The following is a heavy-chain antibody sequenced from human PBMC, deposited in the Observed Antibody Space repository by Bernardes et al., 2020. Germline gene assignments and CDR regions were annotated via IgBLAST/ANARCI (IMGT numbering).Heavy chain of an antibody. CDR2: IKQDGNEK. Sequence: GGSLRLSCAASGFIFSNYWMTWVRQAPGKGLEWVANIKQDGNEKYYVDSVKGRFTISRDNAKNSLYLQMNSLRAEDTGVYYCARDSGAFDIWGQGTMVTVS. J-gene: IGHJ3*02. CDR1: GFIFSNYW. CDR3: ARDSGAFDI. V-gene: IGHV3-7*01.